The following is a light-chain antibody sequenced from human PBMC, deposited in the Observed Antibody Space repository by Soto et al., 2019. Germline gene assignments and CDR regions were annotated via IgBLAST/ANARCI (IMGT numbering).Light chain of an antibody. V-gene: IGLV2-14*01. CDR2: EVT. Sequence: QALLTHSASLSGSPGQSITISCIGTSSDIGPYNYVSWYQQHPDKAPKLILYEVTNRPSGASDRFSGSKSGNAAFLTISGLQAEDEADYYCSSYSSSATPYVFGTGTKVTVL. J-gene: IGLJ1*01. CDR1: SSDIGPYNY. CDR3: SSYSSSATPYV.